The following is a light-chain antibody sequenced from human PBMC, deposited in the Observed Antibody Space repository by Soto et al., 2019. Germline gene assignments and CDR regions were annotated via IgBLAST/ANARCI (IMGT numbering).Light chain of an antibody. V-gene: IGKV3-15*01. Sequence: EIGMTQSPATLSVSTGERATLSCRASQTGSSNLAWYQQKPGQAPRLVIYDASTRATGIPVRFRGSGSGTEFTLTISSLQSEDVAVYYCQQYNNWPRTFGQGTKVDI. CDR2: DAS. CDR3: QQYNNWPRT. CDR1: QTGSSN. J-gene: IGKJ1*01.